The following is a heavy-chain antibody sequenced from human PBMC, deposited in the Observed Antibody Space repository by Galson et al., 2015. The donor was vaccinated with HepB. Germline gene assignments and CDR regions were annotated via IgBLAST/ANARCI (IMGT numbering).Heavy chain of an antibody. CDR3: ARARYSTSPPDY. D-gene: IGHD6-6*01. CDR1: GYTFSSYS. V-gene: IGHV1-18*01. Sequence: SVKVSCKASGYTFSSYSITWVRQAPGQGLEWMGKISAYNGYTNYAQKFQGRVTMTTDASTSTAYMEVRSLRSDDTAVYYCARARYSTSPPDYWGQGTLVTVSS. J-gene: IGHJ4*02. CDR2: ISAYNGYT.